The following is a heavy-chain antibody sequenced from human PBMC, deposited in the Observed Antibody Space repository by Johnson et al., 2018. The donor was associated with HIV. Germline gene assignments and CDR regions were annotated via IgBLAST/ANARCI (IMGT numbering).Heavy chain of an antibody. Sequence: VQLVESGGGLVKPGGSLRLSCAASGFTFSDYYMSWIRQAPGKGLEWVAVISYDGSNKYYADSVKGRFTISRDHSKNTLYLQMNSLRAEDPAVYYCARVMVQGDAFDIWGQGTMVTVSS. V-gene: IGHV3-30*03. CDR2: ISYDGSNK. J-gene: IGHJ3*02. D-gene: IGHD3-10*01. CDR3: ARVMVQGDAFDI. CDR1: GFTFSDYY.